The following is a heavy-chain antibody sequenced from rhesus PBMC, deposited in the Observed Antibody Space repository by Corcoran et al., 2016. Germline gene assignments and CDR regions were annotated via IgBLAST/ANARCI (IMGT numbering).Heavy chain of an antibody. D-gene: IGHD6-25*01. Sequence: QVQLQESGPGLVKPSETLSLTCAVSGGSISSSNWWGWIRQPPGKGLEWIGYISGSSGSTYYNPSLKSRVTISTDTSKNQFSLKLSSVTAADTAVYYCARHGGGSWPPYFDYWGQGVLVTVSS. CDR3: ARHGGGSWPPYFDY. CDR1: GGSISSSNW. CDR2: ISGSSGST. J-gene: IGHJ4*01. V-gene: IGHV4-65*01.